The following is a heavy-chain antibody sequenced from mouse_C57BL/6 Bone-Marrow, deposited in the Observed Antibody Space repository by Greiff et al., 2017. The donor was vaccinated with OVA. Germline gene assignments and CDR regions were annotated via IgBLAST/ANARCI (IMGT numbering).Heavy chain of an antibody. J-gene: IGHJ3*01. V-gene: IGHV1-64*01. Sequence: QVQLQQPGAELVKPGASVKLSCKASGYTFTSYWMHWVKQRPGQGLEWIGMVHPNSGSTNYNEKFKSKATLTVDKSSSTAYMQLSSLTSEDSAVYYCARRKVLGFAYWGQGTLVTVSA. CDR3: ARRKVLGFAY. CDR1: GYTFTSYW. CDR2: VHPNSGST.